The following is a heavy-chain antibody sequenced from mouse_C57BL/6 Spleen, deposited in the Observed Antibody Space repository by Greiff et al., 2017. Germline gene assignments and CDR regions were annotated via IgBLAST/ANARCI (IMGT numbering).Heavy chain of an antibody. CDR3: ASLGVLSYGLPY. Sequence: VQLQQPGAELVRPGSSVKLSCKASGYTFTSYWMDWVKQRPGQGLEWIGNIYPSASETHYNQKFKDKATLTVDKSSSTAYMQLSSLTSEDSAVYYCASLGVLSYGLPYWGQGTTLTVSS. CDR1: GYTFTSYW. J-gene: IGHJ2*01. V-gene: IGHV1-61*01. D-gene: IGHD1-1*01. CDR2: IYPSASET.